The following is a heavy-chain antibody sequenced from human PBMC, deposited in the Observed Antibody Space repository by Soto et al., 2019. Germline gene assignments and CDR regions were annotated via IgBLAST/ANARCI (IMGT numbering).Heavy chain of an antibody. CDR1: GGTFSSYT. J-gene: IGHJ4*02. CDR3: ARDPGCSGGSCYLDY. Sequence: QVQLVQSGAEVKKPGSSVKVSCKASGGTFSSYTISWVRQAPGQGLELMGRIIPILGIANYAQKFQGRVTITADKSTSTAYMELSSLRSEDTAVYYCARDPGCSGGSCYLDYWGQGTLVTVSS. CDR2: IIPILGIA. D-gene: IGHD2-15*01. V-gene: IGHV1-69*08.